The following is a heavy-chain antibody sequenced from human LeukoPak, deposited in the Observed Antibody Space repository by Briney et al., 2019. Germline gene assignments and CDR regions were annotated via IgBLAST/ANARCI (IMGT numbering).Heavy chain of an antibody. CDR2: ISAYNGNT. J-gene: IGHJ6*02. V-gene: IGHV1-18*01. CDR1: GYTFTSYG. CDR3: ARDGGATTGTPYYYGLDV. Sequence: ASVKVSCKASGYTFTSYGISWVRHAPGQGLEWMGWISAYNGNTNYAQNLQGRVTMTRDTSTSAVYMELSSLRSEDTAVYFCARDGGATTGTPYYYGLDVWGQGTTVTVSS. D-gene: IGHD1-26*01.